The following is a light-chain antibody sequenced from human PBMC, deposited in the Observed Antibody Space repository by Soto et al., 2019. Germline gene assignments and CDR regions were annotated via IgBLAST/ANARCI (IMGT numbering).Light chain of an antibody. J-gene: IGKJ1*01. Sequence: EILLTQSPGTLSLSPGERATLSCRASQSVSNNYLAWYQQKPGQAPRLLIYGASNRATGIPDRFSGSGSGTEFTLTISSLQPEDFSTYYCQQLNNYPRTFGQGTKVDIK. V-gene: IGKV3-20*01. CDR1: QSVSNNY. CDR2: GAS. CDR3: QQLNNYPRT.